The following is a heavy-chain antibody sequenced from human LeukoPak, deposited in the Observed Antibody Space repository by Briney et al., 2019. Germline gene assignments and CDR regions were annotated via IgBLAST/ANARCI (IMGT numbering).Heavy chain of an antibody. CDR3: ARDQSPKWGSGERYFDY. CDR1: GLSFSNYA. D-gene: IGHD7-27*01. CDR2: MTYDGSDI. Sequence: PGGSLRLSCSASGLSFSNYAMHWVRQASGKGLEWVAVMTYDGSDIYYGDSLKGRFIVSRDNSKNTLYLQMNSLRAEDTAVYFCARDQSPKWGSGERYFDYWGQGTLVTVSS. V-gene: IGHV3-30*03. J-gene: IGHJ4*02.